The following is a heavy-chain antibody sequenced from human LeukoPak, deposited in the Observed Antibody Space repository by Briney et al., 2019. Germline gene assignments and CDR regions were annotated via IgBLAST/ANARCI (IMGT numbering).Heavy chain of an antibody. V-gene: IGHV1-8*01. Sequence: ASVKVSCKASGYTFTSYDINWVRQATGQGLEWMGWMNPNSGNTGYAQKFQGRVTMTRNTSISTAYMELSSLRSEDTAVYYCARGHYDYVWGSYRLNWFDPWGQGILVTVSS. CDR3: ARGHYDYVWGSYRLNWFDP. J-gene: IGHJ5*02. CDR1: GYTFTSYD. CDR2: MNPNSGNT. D-gene: IGHD3-16*02.